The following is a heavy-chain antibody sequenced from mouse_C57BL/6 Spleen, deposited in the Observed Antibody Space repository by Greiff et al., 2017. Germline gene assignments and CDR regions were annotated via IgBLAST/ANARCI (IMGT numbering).Heavy chain of an antibody. V-gene: IGHV10-1*01. CDR1: GFSFNTYA. Sequence: EVMLVESGGGLVQPKGSLKLSCAASGFSFNTYAMNWVRQAQGKGLEWVARIRSKSNNYATYYADSVKDRFTISRDDSESMLYLQMNNLKTEDTAMYYGVRHENYSNYDDAMDNWGQGTSVTVSS. D-gene: IGHD2-5*01. CDR2: IRSKSNNYAT. CDR3: VRHENYSNYDDAMDN. J-gene: IGHJ4*01.